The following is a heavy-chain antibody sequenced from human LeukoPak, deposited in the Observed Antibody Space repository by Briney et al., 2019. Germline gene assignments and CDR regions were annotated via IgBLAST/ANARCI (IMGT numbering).Heavy chain of an antibody. Sequence: SETLSLTCAVYGGSFSGYYWSWIRQPPGKGLEWIGEINHSGSTNYNPSLKSRVTISVDTSKNQFSLKLSSVTAADTAVYYCARGLSYYDFRSGYSNYFDYWGQGTLVTVSS. J-gene: IGHJ4*02. CDR2: INHSGST. V-gene: IGHV4-34*01. CDR3: ARGLSYYDFRSGYSNYFDY. D-gene: IGHD3-3*01. CDR1: GGSFSGYY.